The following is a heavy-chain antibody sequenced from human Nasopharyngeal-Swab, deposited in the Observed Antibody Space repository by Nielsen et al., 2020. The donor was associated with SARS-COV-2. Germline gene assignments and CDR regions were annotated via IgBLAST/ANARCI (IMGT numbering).Heavy chain of an antibody. J-gene: IGHJ4*02. D-gene: IGHD3-10*01. V-gene: IGHV3-23*01. CDR1: GFTFTTYA. Sequence: GESLKISCTASGFTFTTYAMSWVRHAPGKGLEWVSAISGIGDRTYYADSVQGRFTISRDNSKNTLYLQMNSLRAEDTAVYYCAKALVPNSMVRGDLFDYWGQGTLVTVSS. CDR3: AKALVPNSMVRGDLFDY. CDR2: ISGIGDRT.